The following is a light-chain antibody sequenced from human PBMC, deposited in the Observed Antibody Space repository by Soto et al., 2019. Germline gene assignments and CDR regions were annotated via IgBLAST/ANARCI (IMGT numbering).Light chain of an antibody. CDR1: QSISSW. CDR3: EQYSSYIS. J-gene: IGKJ4*01. Sequence: DIQMTQSPSTLSASVGDRVTMTCRASQSISSWLAWYQQKPGRAPKLLIHKASSLEGGDPSSFSGRGSGTEVTHIISSLLAEDVATYYCEQYSSYISLGGGTKVELK. V-gene: IGKV1-5*03. CDR2: KAS.